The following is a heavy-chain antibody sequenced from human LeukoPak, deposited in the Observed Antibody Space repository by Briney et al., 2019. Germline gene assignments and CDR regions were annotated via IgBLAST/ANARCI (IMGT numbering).Heavy chain of an antibody. CDR3: ARDRSGGSYSLGFDY. CDR2: INPNSGGT. D-gene: IGHD1-26*01. CDR1: GYTFSDYY. Sequence: GASVKVSRKASGYTFSDYYMHWVRQAPGQGLEWMGWINPNSGGTNYAQKFQGRVTMTGDTSISTAYMELSRLTVDDTAVYYCARDRSGGSYSLGFDYWGQGTLVTVSS. V-gene: IGHV1-2*02. J-gene: IGHJ4*02.